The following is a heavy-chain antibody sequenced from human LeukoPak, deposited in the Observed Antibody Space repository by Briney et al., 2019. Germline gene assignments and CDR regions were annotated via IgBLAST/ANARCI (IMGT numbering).Heavy chain of an antibody. CDR3: AKDKYSPFDY. CDR2: IRYDGSIK. V-gene: IGHV3-30*02. J-gene: IGHJ4*02. Sequence: GGSLRLSCAASGFTFSSYGMHWVRQAPGKGLEWVTFIRYDGSIKYYADSVKGRFTISRDNSKNTLYLQMNSLRAEDTAVYYCAKDKYSPFDYWGQGTLVTVSS. D-gene: IGHD5-18*01. CDR1: GFTFSSYG.